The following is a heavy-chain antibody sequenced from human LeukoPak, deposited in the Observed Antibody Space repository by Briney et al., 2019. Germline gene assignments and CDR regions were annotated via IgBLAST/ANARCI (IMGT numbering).Heavy chain of an antibody. CDR3: ARGYCSSTSCYDAFDI. V-gene: IGHV4-4*07. J-gene: IGHJ3*02. CDR1: GGSINSY. CDR2: ISGSGTI. D-gene: IGHD2-2*01. Sequence: SETLSLTCTVSGGSINSYWSWIRQPAGKGLEWIGRISGSGTITYNPALQSRLSISIDTSKNQFSLKLSSVTAADTAVYYCARGYCSSTSCYDAFDIWGQGTMVTVSS.